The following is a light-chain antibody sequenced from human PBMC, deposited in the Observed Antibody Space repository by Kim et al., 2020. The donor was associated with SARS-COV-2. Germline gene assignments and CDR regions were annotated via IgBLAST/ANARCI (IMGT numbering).Light chain of an antibody. CDR2: GTS. CDR1: QDFNHY. V-gene: IGKV1-16*02. CDR3: QQYKSYPRT. Sequence: ASVGDTVTIACRASQDFNHYLAWFQQKPGKAPKSLIYGTSNLRGGVPSKFSGSGSATDFTLTISSLQPEDFATYYCQQYKSYPRTFGGGTKLEIK. J-gene: IGKJ4*01.